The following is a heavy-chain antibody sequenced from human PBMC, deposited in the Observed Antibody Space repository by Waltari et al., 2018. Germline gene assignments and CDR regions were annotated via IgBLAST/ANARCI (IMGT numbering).Heavy chain of an antibody. CDR2: INPNRGGK. V-gene: IGHV1-2*02. Sequence: QVQLVQSGAEVKKPGASVKVSCKASGYTFTGYYMHWVRQAPGQGLEWMGWINPNRGGKNYAQKVQGRVTMTRDTSISTAYMELSRLRSDDTAVYYCARGGDIAVAEGDYYYYYGMDVWGQGTTVTVSS. CDR1: GYTFTGYY. J-gene: IGHJ6*02. CDR3: ARGGDIAVAEGDYYYYYGMDV. D-gene: IGHD6-19*01.